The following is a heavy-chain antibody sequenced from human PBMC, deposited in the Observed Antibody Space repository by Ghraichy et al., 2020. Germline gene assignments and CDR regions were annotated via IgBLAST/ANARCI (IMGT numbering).Heavy chain of an antibody. Sequence: GGSLRLSCVASGLLFSPNTMNWVRQAPGKGLEWVSSISSSTRYIYYADSVKGRFTISRDNAQNALYLQMNSLRDEDTAVYYCSRGGGAGTPVLYHMDVWGLGTTVTVSS. J-gene: IGHJ6*02. V-gene: IGHV3-21*01. CDR3: SRGGGAGTPVLYHMDV. CDR1: GLLFSPNT. CDR2: ISSSTRYI. D-gene: IGHD6-19*01.